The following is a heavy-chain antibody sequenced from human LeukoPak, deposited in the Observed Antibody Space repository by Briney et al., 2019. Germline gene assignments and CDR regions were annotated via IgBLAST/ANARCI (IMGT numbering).Heavy chain of an antibody. V-gene: IGHV3-7*04. CDR3: ARDHPAPGQFFDY. CDR1: GFTFSTYS. D-gene: IGHD6-13*01. CDR2: IKHDGSQK. Sequence: QAGGSLRLSCAASGFTFSTYSMNWVRQAPGKGLEWVANIKHDGSQKYYVDSVKGRFTISRDNAKNSLYLQMNSLSAEDTAVYYCARDHPAPGQFFDYWGQGTLVTVSS. J-gene: IGHJ4*02.